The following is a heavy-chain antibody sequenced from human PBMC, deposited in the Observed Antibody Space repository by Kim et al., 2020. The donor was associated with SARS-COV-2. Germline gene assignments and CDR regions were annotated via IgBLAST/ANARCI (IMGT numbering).Heavy chain of an antibody. J-gene: IGHJ6*02. Sequence: GGSLRLSCAASGFTSFHNYGMHWVRQAPGRGLEWVAVIWYDGSKKYYLDSVRGRFTVSRDNSQNTLHLQMNSLRGDDTAVYYCGRAAHGSGNYHYALDVWGQGITVTVSS. D-gene: IGHD3-10*01. CDR1: GFTSFHNYG. CDR2: IWYDGSKK. CDR3: GRAAHGSGNYHYALDV. V-gene: IGHV3-33*01.